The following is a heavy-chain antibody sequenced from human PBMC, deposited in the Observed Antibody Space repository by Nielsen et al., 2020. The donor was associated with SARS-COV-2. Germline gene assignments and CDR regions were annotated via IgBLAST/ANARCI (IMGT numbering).Heavy chain of an antibody. D-gene: IGHD3-10*01. V-gene: IGHV3-48*03. CDR1: GFTFSSYE. CDR3: ARAQGLLWFGELGMDV. Sequence: GGSLRLSCAASGFTFSSYEMNWVRQAPGKGLEWVSYISSSGSTIYYADSVKGRFTISRDNAKNSLYLQMNSLRAEDTAVYYCARAQGLLWFGELGMDVWGQGTTVTVSS. CDR2: ISSSGSTI. J-gene: IGHJ6*02.